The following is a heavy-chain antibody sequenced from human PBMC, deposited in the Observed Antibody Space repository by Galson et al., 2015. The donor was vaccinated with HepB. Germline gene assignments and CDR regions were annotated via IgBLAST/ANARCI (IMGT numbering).Heavy chain of an antibody. J-gene: IGHJ4*02. Sequence: SVKVSCTASGFTFTSYGISWVRQAPGKGLEWMGWINPDSGDTKYAPNLLGRVIMTTEKSTTTAYMELKSLTYDDTGVYYCAREDYYDSSGHYDYWGQGTLVTVSS. D-gene: IGHD3-22*01. CDR2: INPDSGDT. CDR1: GFTFTSYG. V-gene: IGHV1-18*01. CDR3: AREDYYDSSGHYDY.